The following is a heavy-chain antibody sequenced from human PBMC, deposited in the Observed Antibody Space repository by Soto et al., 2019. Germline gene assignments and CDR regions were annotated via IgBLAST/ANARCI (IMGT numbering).Heavy chain of an antibody. V-gene: IGHV3-23*01. CDR3: AKYPHPRYCSGGSCYSSDY. J-gene: IGHJ4*02. CDR2: ISGSGGST. D-gene: IGHD2-15*01. CDR1: GFTFSSYA. Sequence: EVQLLESGGGLVQPGGSLRLSCAASGFTFSSYAMSWVRQAPGKGLEWVSAISGSGGSTYYADSVKGRFTISRDNSKNTLYLQMNSVRAEDTAVYYCAKYPHPRYCSGGSCYSSDYWGQGTLVTVSS.